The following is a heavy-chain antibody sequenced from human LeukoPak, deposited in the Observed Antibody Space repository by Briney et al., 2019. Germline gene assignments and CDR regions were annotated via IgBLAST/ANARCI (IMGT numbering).Heavy chain of an antibody. V-gene: IGHV3-30*18. J-gene: IGHJ4*02. CDR2: ISYDGSNK. CDR3: AKLSASGSNAAFDY. D-gene: IGHD1-26*01. CDR1: GFTFSSYG. Sequence: GGSLRLSCAASGFTFSSYGMHWVRQAPGKGLEWVAVISYDGSNKYYADSVKGRFTISRDNSKNTLYLQMNSLRAEDAAVYYCAKLSASGSNAAFDYWGQGTLGTVSS.